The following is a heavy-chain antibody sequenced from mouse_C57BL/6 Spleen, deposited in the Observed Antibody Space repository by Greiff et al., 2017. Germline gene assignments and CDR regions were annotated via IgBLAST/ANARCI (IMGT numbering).Heavy chain of an antibody. D-gene: IGHD1-1*01. CDR1: GYTFTSYW. J-gene: IGHJ2*01. CDR3: ARGNYGSRGYFDY. Sequence: VQLQQPGAELVRPGSSVKLSCKASGYTFTSYWMDWVKQRPGQGLEWIGNIYPSDSETHYNQKFKDKATLTVDKSSSTAYMQLSSLTSDDSAVYYCARGNYGSRGYFDYWGQGTTLTVSS. V-gene: IGHV1-61*01. CDR2: IYPSDSET.